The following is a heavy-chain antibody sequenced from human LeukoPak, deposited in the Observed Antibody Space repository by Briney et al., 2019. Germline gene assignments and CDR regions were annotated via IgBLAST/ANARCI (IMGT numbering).Heavy chain of an antibody. CDR1: GFTFSNYA. V-gene: IGHV3-23*01. J-gene: IGHJ4*02. Sequence: PGGSLRLSCAASGFTFSNYAMSWVRQAPGKGLEWVSVISGSGGSTYYADSVKGRFTISGDNSKNTLYLQMNSLRAEDTAVYYCAKDLRTADFLYYFDYWGQGTLVTVSS. D-gene: IGHD3-3*01. CDR3: AKDLRTADFLYYFDY. CDR2: ISGSGGST.